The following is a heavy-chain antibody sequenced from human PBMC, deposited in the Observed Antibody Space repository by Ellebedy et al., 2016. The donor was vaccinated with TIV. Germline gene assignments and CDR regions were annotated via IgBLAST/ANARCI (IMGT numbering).Heavy chain of an antibody. Sequence: ASVKVSXXASGYTFTSYGISWVRQAPGQGLESMGWMNPNSGNTGYAQKFQGRVTMTRNTSISTAYMELSSLRSEDTAVYYCARDRYCGGDCYPDYWGQGTLVTVSS. CDR2: MNPNSGNT. CDR1: GYTFTSYG. V-gene: IGHV1-8*02. CDR3: ARDRYCGGDCYPDY. J-gene: IGHJ4*02. D-gene: IGHD2-21*02.